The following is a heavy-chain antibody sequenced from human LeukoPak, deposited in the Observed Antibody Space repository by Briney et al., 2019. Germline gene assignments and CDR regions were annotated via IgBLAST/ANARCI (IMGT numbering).Heavy chain of an antibody. CDR1: GFTFSNYA. V-gene: IGHV3-23*01. CDR3: AKTGYSYGYYYYYYMDV. D-gene: IGHD5-18*01. Sequence: GGSLRLSCAASGFTFSNYAMSWVRQAPGKGLEWVSAISGGGGSTYYADSVKGRFTISRDNSNNTLFLQMNSLRAEDTAVYYCAKTGYSYGYYYYYYMDVWGKGTTVTVSS. J-gene: IGHJ6*03. CDR2: ISGGGGST.